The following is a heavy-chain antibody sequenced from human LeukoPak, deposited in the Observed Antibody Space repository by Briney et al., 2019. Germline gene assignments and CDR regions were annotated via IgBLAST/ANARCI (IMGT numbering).Heavy chain of an antibody. CDR3: AGAPQYDFWRDY. Sequence: GGSLRLSCAASGFTCSDYYLSWIRKAPGKGLDWVSYISSSDSNIYYADSVKGRFTISRDNAKNSLYLQMNSLRAEDTAVYYCAGAPQYDFWRDYWGQGTLVTVSS. V-gene: IGHV3-11*01. D-gene: IGHD3-3*01. CDR2: ISSSDSNI. J-gene: IGHJ4*02. CDR1: GFTCSDYY.